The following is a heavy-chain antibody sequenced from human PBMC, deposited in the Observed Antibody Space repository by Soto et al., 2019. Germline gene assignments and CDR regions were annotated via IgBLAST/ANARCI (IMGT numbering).Heavy chain of an antibody. J-gene: IGHJ6*02. CDR1: GYTLTELS. Sequence: GASVKVSCKVSGYTLTELSMHWVRQAPGKGLEWMGGFDPEDGETIYAQKFQGRVTMTEDTSTDTAYMELSSLRSEDTAVYYCATGYDVNYYYGMDVWGQGTTVTVSS. D-gene: IGHD5-12*01. CDR3: ATGYDVNYYYGMDV. CDR2: FDPEDGET. V-gene: IGHV1-24*01.